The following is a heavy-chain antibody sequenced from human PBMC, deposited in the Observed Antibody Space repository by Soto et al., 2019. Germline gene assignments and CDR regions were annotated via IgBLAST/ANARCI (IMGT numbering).Heavy chain of an antibody. V-gene: IGHV4-30-2*01. CDR2: IYRSGST. D-gene: IGHD3-10*01. J-gene: IGHJ4*02. CDR3: ARGKTNYFFDL. CDR1: GGSIRRGDFS. Sequence: TSETLSLTCVVSGGSIRRGDFSWTWIRQPPGKGLEWVGYIYRSGSTYYNPSLKSPVSISLDKSKNQFSLNLTSVTAADTAVYYCARGKTNYFFDLWGQGHLVTVSS.